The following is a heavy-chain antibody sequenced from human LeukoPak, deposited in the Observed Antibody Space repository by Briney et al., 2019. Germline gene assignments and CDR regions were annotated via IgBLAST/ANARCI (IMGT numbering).Heavy chain of an antibody. J-gene: IGHJ4*02. CDR1: GGSFSGYY. Sequence: SETLSLTCAVYGGSFSGYYWSWIRQPPGKGLEWIGEINHSGSTNYNPSLKSRVAISVDTSKNQFSLKLSSVTAADTAVYYCARGLPYGSSWYTSFDYRGQGTLVTVSS. D-gene: IGHD6-13*01. V-gene: IGHV4-34*01. CDR2: INHSGST. CDR3: ARGLPYGSSWYTSFDY.